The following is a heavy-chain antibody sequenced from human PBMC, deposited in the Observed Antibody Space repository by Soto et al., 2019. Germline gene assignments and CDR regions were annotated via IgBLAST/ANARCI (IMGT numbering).Heavy chain of an antibody. CDR2: IYATGTT. V-gene: IGHV4-4*07. Sequence: SETLSLTCTVSGASISGFYWSWIRKYAGKGLEWIGRIYATGTTDYNPSLKSRVMMSVDTSKKQFSLRLRSVTAADTAVYYCVRDGTKTLRDWFDPWGQGISVTVSS. CDR3: VRDGTKTLRDWFDP. CDR1: GASISGFY. J-gene: IGHJ5*02. D-gene: IGHD1-1*01.